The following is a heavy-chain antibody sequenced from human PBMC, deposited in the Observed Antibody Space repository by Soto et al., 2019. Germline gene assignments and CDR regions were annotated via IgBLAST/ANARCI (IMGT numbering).Heavy chain of an antibody. Sequence: GGSLRLSCAASGFTFSSYGMHWVRQAPGKGLEWVAVISYDGSNKYYADSVKGRFTISRDNSKNTLYLQMNSLRAEDTAVYYCAKDQSKMATFGYFAEPGYWGQGTLVTVSS. CDR2: ISYDGSNK. CDR3: AKDQSKMATFGYFAEPGY. J-gene: IGHJ4*02. V-gene: IGHV3-30*18. D-gene: IGHD3-22*01. CDR1: GFTFSSYG.